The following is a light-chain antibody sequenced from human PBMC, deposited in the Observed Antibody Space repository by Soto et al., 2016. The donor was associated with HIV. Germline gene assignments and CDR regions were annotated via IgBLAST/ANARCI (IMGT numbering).Light chain of an antibody. Sequence: SPELTQDPAVSVALGQTVRITCQGDSLRNYYASWYQQKPGQAPILVFYGKNNRPSGIPNRFSGSSSGNTASLTITGPQAEDEADYYCSSRDSSGDHVVFGGGTKLTVL. CDR3: SSRDSSGDHVV. J-gene: IGLJ2*01. CDR1: SLRNYY. CDR2: GKN. V-gene: IGLV3-19*01.